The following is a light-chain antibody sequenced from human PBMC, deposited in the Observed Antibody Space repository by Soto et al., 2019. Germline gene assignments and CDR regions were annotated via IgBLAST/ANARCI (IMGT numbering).Light chain of an antibody. CDR1: QSVSSR. J-gene: IGKJ5*01. CDR2: DTF. Sequence: ILMPPSPPTLSLSPGERAPLSCRASQSVSSRLAWYQQKPGQAPRLVIYDTFTRATGIPARFSGSGSGTEFTLTIRSLQSEDFAVYYCQQYNRWFSISSAQGARLEIK. CDR3: QQYNRWFSIS. V-gene: IGKV3-15*01.